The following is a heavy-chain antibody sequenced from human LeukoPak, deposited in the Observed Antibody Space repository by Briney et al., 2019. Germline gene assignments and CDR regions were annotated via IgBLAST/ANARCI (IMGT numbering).Heavy chain of an antibody. CDR3: ARFMITFGGVIAFDY. Sequence: SETLSLTCTVSGGSISSYYWSWIRQPPGKGLEWIGYIYYSGSTNYNPSLKSRVTISVDTSKNQFSLKLSSVTAADTAVYYCARFMITFGGVIAFDYWGQGTLVTVSS. J-gene: IGHJ4*02. D-gene: IGHD3-16*02. CDR1: GGSISSYY. V-gene: IGHV4-59*12. CDR2: IYYSGST.